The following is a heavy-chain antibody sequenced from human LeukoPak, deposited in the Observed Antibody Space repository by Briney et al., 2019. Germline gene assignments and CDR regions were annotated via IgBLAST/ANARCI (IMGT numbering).Heavy chain of an antibody. J-gene: IGHJ2*01. V-gene: IGHV1-24*01. CDR2: FDPEDGET. CDR3: ATPGGVGLYFDL. CDR1: GYTLTELS. Sequence: ASVKVSCKVSGYTLTELSMHWVRQAPGKGLEWMGGFDPEDGETIYAQKFQGRVTMTEDTSTDTAYMELSSLRSEDTAVYYCATPGGVGLYFDLWGRGILVTVSS. D-gene: IGHD3-16*01.